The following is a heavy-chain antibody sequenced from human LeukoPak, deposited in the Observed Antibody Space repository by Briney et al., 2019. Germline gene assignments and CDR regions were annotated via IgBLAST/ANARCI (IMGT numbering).Heavy chain of an antibody. J-gene: IGHJ4*02. CDR1: GYTFTRYG. V-gene: IGHV1-18*01. Sequence: ASVKVSCKASGYTFTRYGISWVRQAPGQGLEGMGWISAYNGNTNYAQKLQGRVTITTDTPTSTAYMELRSLRSDGTAVYYCARDLDGGSCYGDYWGQGTLVTVSS. D-gene: IGHD2-15*01. CDR2: ISAYNGNT. CDR3: ARDLDGGSCYGDY.